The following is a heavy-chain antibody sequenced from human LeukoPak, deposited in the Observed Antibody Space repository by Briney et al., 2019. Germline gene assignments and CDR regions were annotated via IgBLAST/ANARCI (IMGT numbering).Heavy chain of an antibody. CDR1: GFTFSSYG. Sequence: GGSLRLSCAASGFTFSSYGMQWVRQAPGKGLEGVAVIWYDGSNKYYTDSVKGRFTISRDNSKNTLYLQMNSLRAEDTAVYYCARGQWLEEGNGFDPWGQGTLVTVSS. CDR2: IWYDGSNK. V-gene: IGHV3-33*01. D-gene: IGHD6-19*01. J-gene: IGHJ5*02. CDR3: ARGQWLEEGNGFDP.